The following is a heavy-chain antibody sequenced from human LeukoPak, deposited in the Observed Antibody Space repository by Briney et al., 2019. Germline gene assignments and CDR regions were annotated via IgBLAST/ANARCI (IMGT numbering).Heavy chain of an antibody. V-gene: IGHV4-59*01. CDR3: ARAGTNLGDYDY. CDR1: GGSISTYY. CDR2: IHYSGSS. J-gene: IGHJ4*02. D-gene: IGHD4-17*01. Sequence: PSETLSLTCAVSGGSISTYYWSWIRQPPGEGLEWIGYIHYSGSSNYNPSLKSRVTISLDTSKNQFSLKLSSVTAADTAVYYCARAGTNLGDYDYWGQGTLVTVSS.